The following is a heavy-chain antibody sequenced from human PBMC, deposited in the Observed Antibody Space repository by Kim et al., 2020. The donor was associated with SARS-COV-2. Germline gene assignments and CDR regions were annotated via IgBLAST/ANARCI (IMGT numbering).Heavy chain of an antibody. CDR3: ARDRIDYYGSGEGPHYFDY. V-gene: IGHV1-18*01. D-gene: IGHD3-10*01. CDR2: ISAYNGNT. CDR1: GYTFTSYG. J-gene: IGHJ4*02. Sequence: ASVKVSCKASGYTFTSYGISWVRQAPGQGLEWMGWISAYNGNTHYAQKLQGRVTMTTDTSTSTAYMELRRLRSDDTAVYYCARDRIDYYGSGEGPHYFDYWGQGTLVPVSS.